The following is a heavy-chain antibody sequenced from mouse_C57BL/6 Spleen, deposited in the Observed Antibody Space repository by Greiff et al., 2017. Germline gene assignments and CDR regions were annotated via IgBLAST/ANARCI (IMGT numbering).Heavy chain of an antibody. CDR1: GYTFTDHT. V-gene: IGHV1-78*01. CDR2: IYPRDGST. Sequence: VQLQQSDAELVKPGASVKISCKVSGYTFTDHTIHWMKQRPEQGLEWIGYIYPRDGSTKYNEKFKGKATLTADKSSSTAYMQLNSLTSEDSAVYFCASTSHYYGSRYWYFDVWGTGTTVTVSS. J-gene: IGHJ1*03. CDR3: ASTSHYYGSRYWYFDV. D-gene: IGHD1-1*01.